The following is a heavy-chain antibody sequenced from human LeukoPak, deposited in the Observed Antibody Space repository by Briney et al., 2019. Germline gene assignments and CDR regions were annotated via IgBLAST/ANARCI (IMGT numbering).Heavy chain of an antibody. Sequence: GGSLRLSCAASGFTFSSYAMSWVRQAPGKGLEWVSAISVSGGSTYYADSVKGRFTISRDNSKNTLYLQMNSLRAEDTAVYYCANGHALLWFGELPLDYWGQGTLVTVSS. V-gene: IGHV3-23*01. CDR3: ANGHALLWFGELPLDY. D-gene: IGHD3-10*01. CDR2: ISVSGGST. CDR1: GFTFSSYA. J-gene: IGHJ4*02.